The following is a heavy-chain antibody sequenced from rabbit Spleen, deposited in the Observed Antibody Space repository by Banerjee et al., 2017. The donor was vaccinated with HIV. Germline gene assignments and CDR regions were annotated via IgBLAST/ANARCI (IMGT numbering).Heavy chain of an antibody. CDR2: INAVTGKA. Sequence: QEQLVESGGGLVKPEGSLKLSCTASGFSFSNKAVVCWVRQAPGKGLEWIACINAVTGKAVYASWAKGRFTFSKTTSTTVTLQMTSLTAADTATYFCARDHSDYGYAAYYYAFNLWGPGTLVTVS. J-gene: IGHJ4*01. CDR1: GFSFSNKAV. D-gene: IGHD6-1*01. CDR3: ARDHSDYGYAAYYYAFNL. V-gene: IGHV1S45*01.